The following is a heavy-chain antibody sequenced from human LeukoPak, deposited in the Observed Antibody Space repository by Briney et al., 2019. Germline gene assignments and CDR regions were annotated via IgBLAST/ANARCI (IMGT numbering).Heavy chain of an antibody. V-gene: IGHV4-59*01. D-gene: IGHD3-22*01. CDR2: IYYSGST. CDR3: ARTDSYYDTSGYWHYYFDY. J-gene: IGHJ4*02. Sequence: SETLSLTCTVSGGSISSYYWSWIRRPPGKGLEWIGYIYYSGSTNYNPSLKSRVTISVDTSKNQSSLKLSSVTAADTAVYYCARTDSYYDTSGYWHYYFDYWGQGTLVTVSS. CDR1: GGSISSYY.